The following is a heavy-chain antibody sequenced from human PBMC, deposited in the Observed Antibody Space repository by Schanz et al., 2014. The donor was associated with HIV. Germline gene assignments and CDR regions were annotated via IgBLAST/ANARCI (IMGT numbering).Heavy chain of an antibody. J-gene: IGHJ4*02. D-gene: IGHD3-16*01. CDR1: GFTFRSYG. Sequence: QVQLVESGGGVVQPGRSLRLSWAASGFTFRSYGMHWVRQAPGKGLEWGASMWSDGSNKYYADSVRGRFTISRDNSKDTLYLQMNSLRAEDTAVYYCARENWGVGDYWGQGTLVTVSS. CDR3: ARENWGVGDY. V-gene: IGHV3-33*01. CDR2: MWSDGSNK.